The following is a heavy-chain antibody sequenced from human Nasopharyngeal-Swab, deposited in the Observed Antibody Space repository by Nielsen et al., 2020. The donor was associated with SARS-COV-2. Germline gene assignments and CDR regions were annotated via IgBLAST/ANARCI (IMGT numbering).Heavy chain of an antibody. J-gene: IGHJ5*02. V-gene: IGHV7-4-1*02. CDR3: ATRYH. Sequence: ASVKVSCKASGYNFNTYTMTWVRQAPGQGPEWMGWINTNTGNPTYTQGFTGRFVFSLDTSVNTAYLQISSLKPEDTAVYYCATRYHWGQGTLGTVSS. CDR1: GYNFNTYT. CDR2: INTNTGNP.